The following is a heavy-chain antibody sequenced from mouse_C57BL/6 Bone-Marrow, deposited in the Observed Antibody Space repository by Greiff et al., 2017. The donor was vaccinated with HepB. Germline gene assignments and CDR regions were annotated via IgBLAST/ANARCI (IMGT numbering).Heavy chain of an antibody. CDR3: TRDGRLRRPYFDY. J-gene: IGHJ2*01. D-gene: IGHD2-4*01. Sequence: EVQWVESGEGLVKPGGSLKLSCAASGFTFSSYAMSWVRQTPEKRLEWVAYISSGGDYIYYADTVKGRFTIFRDNARNTLYLQMSSLKSEDTAMYYCTRDGRLRRPYFDYWGQGTTLTVSS. V-gene: IGHV5-9-1*02. CDR2: ISSGGDYI. CDR1: GFTFSSYA.